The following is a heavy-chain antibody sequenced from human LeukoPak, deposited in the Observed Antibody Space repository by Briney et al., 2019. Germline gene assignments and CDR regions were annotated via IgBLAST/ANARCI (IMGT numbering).Heavy chain of an antibody. CDR2: INPNSGGT. V-gene: IGHV1-2*02. D-gene: IGHD3-22*01. J-gene: IGHJ4*02. CDR1: GYTFTSYG. Sequence: ASVKVSCKASGYTFTSYGISWVRRAPGQGLEWMGWINPNSGGTNYAQKFQGRVTMTRDTSISTAYMELSRLRSDDTAVYYCARDYVLYYYDSSGYYGTDYWGQGTLVTVSS. CDR3: ARDYVLYYYDSSGYYGTDY.